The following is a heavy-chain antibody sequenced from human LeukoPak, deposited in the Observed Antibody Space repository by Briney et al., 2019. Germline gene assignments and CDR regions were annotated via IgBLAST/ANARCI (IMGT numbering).Heavy chain of an antibody. CDR2: IYYNGNT. J-gene: IGHJ4*02. CDR3: ARKRSNSWQGHFDY. Sequence: PSETLSLTCTVSGGSINSYYWSWIRQPPGKGLEWIGYIYYNGNTNYSPSLKSRVTISVDTSKNQFSLNLTSVTAADTAVYYCARKRSNSWQGHFDYWGQGTLVTVSS. V-gene: IGHV4-59*08. CDR1: GGSINSYY. D-gene: IGHD6-13*01.